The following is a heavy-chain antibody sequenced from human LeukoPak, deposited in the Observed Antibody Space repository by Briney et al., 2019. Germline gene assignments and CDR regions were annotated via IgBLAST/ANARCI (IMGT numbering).Heavy chain of an antibody. Sequence: GGSLTRSSAAFGFTFRIYGMHWVRQAPGKGLEWVAVISYDGSNKYYADSVKGRFTISRDNSKNTLYLQMNSLRAEDTAVYYCAREGGYSYGLYGIYAWGQGSTVTVSS. CDR3: AREGGYSYGLYGIYA. V-gene: IGHV3-30*03. CDR2: ISYDGSNK. J-gene: IGHJ6*02. D-gene: IGHD5-18*01. CDR1: GFTFRIYG.